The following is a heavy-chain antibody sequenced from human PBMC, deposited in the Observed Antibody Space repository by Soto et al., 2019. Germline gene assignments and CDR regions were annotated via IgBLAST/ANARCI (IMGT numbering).Heavy chain of an antibody. V-gene: IGHV4-61*01. J-gene: IGHJ5*02. CDR2: IYYSVST. D-gene: IGHD3-10*01. Sequence: SETLSLTCTVSGGSVSSGSYYCSWIRQPPGKGLELIGYIYYSVSTNYNPSIKSRVTISVDTSKNQFSLKLSSVNAADTAVYYCSRDLWFGERSRFAAWAQGTMVTVSS. CDR1: GGSVSSGSYY. CDR3: SRDLWFGERSRFAA.